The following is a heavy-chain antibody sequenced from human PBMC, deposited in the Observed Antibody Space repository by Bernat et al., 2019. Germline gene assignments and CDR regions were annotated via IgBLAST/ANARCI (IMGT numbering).Heavy chain of an antibody. V-gene: IGHV3-30-3*01. D-gene: IGHD6-19*01. CDR2: ISYDGSNK. CDR3: ARDGVESSGWYGTNYYYYYMDV. J-gene: IGHJ6*03. CDR1: GFTFSSYA. Sequence: QVQLVESGGGVVQPGRSLRLSCAASGFTFSSYAMHWVRQAPGKGLEWVAVISYDGSNKYYADSVKGRFTISIDNSKNTLYLQMNSLRAEDTAVYYCARDGVESSGWYGTNYYYYYMDVWGKGTTVTVSS.